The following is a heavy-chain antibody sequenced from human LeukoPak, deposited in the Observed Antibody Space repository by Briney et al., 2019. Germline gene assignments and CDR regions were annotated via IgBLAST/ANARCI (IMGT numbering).Heavy chain of an antibody. V-gene: IGHV4-31*03. CDR1: GGSISSGGYY. CDR3: ARGALWGGATTIDY. J-gene: IGHJ4*02. CDR2: IYYSGST. Sequence: PSETLSLTCTVSGGSISSGGYYWSWIRQHPGKGLEWIGYIYYSGSTYYNPSLKSRVTISVDTSKNQFSLKLSSVTAADTAVYYCARGALWGGATTIDYWGQGTLVTVSS. D-gene: IGHD1-26*01.